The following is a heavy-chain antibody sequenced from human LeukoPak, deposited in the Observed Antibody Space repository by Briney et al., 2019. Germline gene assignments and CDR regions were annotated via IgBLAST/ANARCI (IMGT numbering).Heavy chain of an antibody. Sequence: PSETLSLTCTVSGGSISNYYWSWIRQPAGKGLEWIGRIYASGSTNYNPSLKSRVTMSVDTSKNQLSLKLSSVTAADTAVYYCARAWSSGWYVFDNWGQGTVVTGSS. D-gene: IGHD6-19*01. V-gene: IGHV4-4*07. CDR3: ARAWSSGWYVFDN. CDR2: IYASGST. CDR1: GGSISNYY. J-gene: IGHJ4*02.